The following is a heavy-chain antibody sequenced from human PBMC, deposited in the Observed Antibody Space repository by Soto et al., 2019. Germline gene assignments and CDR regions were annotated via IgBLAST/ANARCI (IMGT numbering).Heavy chain of an antibody. V-gene: IGHV3-48*02. D-gene: IGHD1-26*01. J-gene: IGHJ4*02. Sequence: GGSLRLSCVSSGFTFRGDSMNWVRQAPGKGLEWVSYISGSSKTIYYADSVKGRFTISRDNAKNSLYLQMNSLRDEDTAVYYCARDKKWAFDYWGQGALVTVSS. CDR1: GFTFRGDS. CDR2: ISGSSKTI. CDR3: ARDKKWAFDY.